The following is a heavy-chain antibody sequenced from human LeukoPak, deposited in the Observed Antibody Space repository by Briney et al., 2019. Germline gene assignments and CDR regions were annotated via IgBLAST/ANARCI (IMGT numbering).Heavy chain of an antibody. D-gene: IGHD6-13*01. CDR1: GYTFTSYG. J-gene: IGHJ3*02. Sequence: ASVKVSCKASGYTFTSYGISWVRQAPGQGLEWMGWISAYNGNTNYAQKPQGRVTMTTDTSTSTAYMELRSLRADDTALYYCARETQQRQLSNPFEIWGQGTMVTVSS. CDR3: ARETQQRQLSNPFEI. V-gene: IGHV1-18*01. CDR2: ISAYNGNT.